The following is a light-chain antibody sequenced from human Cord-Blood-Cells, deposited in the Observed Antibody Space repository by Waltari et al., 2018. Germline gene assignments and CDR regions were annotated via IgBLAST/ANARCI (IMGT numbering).Light chain of an antibody. CDR2: GAS. Sequence: EIVMTQSPATLSVSPGERATLSCRASQSVSSNLAWDQQKPGQAPRLLIYGASTRATGIPARFSGSGSGTEVTLTISSLQSEDFAVYYCQQYNNWPPWTFGQGTKVEIK. V-gene: IGKV3-15*01. CDR1: QSVSSN. CDR3: QQYNNWPPWT. J-gene: IGKJ1*01.